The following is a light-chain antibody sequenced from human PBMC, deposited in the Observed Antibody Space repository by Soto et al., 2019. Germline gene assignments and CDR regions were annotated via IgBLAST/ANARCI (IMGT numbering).Light chain of an antibody. CDR1: QSISSY. Sequence: DIQMTQSPSSLSASVGDRVTITCRASQSISSYLNWYQQKPGKAPKLLIYAASSLQSGVPSRFSGSGSGTEFTLTISSLQPEDFATYYRQQSYSIPWTFRQGTKVEIK. CDR3: QQSYSIPWT. J-gene: IGKJ1*01. CDR2: AAS. V-gene: IGKV1-39*01.